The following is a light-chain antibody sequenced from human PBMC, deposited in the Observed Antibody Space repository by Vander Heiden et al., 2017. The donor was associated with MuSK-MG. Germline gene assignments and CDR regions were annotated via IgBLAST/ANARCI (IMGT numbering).Light chain of an antibody. CDR3: QTWDSTHVV. CDR1: KLGNKY. V-gene: IGLV3-1*01. J-gene: IGLJ2*01. Sequence: SYELTQPPSVSVSPGQTASITCSGDKLGNKYVCWYQQKPGQSPVLVIEEDSRRPSGIPDRFSGSNSGNTATLTISGTQAMDEADYYCQTWDSTHVVFGGGTKLTVL. CDR2: EDS.